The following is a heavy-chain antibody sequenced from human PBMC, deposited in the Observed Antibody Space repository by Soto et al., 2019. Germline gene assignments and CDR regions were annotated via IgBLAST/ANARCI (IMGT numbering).Heavy chain of an antibody. V-gene: IGHV4-31*03. D-gene: IGHD5-12*01. CDR1: GGSISSGGYY. CDR2: IYYSGST. Sequence: SETLSLTCTVSGGSISSGGYYWSWIRQHPGKGLEWIGYIYYSGSTYYNPSLKSRVTISVDTSKNQFSLKLSSVTAADTAVYYCARPRAVRGYSGYDGIYWYFDLWGRGTLVTVSS. CDR3: ARPRAVRGYSGYDGIYWYFDL. J-gene: IGHJ2*01.